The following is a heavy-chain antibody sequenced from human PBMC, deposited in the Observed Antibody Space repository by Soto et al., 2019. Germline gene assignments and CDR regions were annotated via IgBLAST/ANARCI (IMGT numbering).Heavy chain of an antibody. J-gene: IGHJ4*02. CDR1: GGSFSGYY. CDR3: ARDGMGPYY. CDR2: INHSGST. Sequence: SETLSLTCAVYGGSFSGYYWSWIRQPPGKGLEWIGEINHSGSTNYNPSLKSRVTISVDTSKNQFSLKLSSVTAADTAVYYCARDGMGPYYWGQGTLVTVSS. V-gene: IGHV4-34*01. D-gene: IGHD1-26*01.